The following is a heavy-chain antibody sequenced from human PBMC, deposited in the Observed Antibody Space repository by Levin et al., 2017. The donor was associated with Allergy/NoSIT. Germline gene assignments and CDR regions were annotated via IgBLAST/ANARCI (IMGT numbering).Heavy chain of an antibody. J-gene: IGHJ4*02. D-gene: IGHD6-19*01. CDR2: MNPNSGNT. Sequence: GESLKISCKASGYTFTSYDINWVRQATGQGLEWMGWMNPNSGNTGYAQKFQGRVTMTRNTSISTAYMELSSLRSEDTVVYYCASNKTPRDSSGWILWGQGTLVTVSS. V-gene: IGHV1-8*01. CDR3: ASNKTPRDSSGWIL. CDR1: GYTFTSYD.